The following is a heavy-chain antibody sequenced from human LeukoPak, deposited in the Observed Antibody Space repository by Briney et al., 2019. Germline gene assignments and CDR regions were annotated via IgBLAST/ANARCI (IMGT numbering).Heavy chain of an antibody. CDR1: GFTFSTYA. J-gene: IGHJ4*02. D-gene: IGHD3-10*02. Sequence: GGSLRLSCAASGFTFSTYATSWVRQAPGKGLEWVSALSPSGGITYYEDSVKGRFTISRDNSKNTLYLQMNSLRAEDTAVYYCAKGVNYFVLEYWGQGTLVTISS. CDR3: AKGVNYFVLEY. V-gene: IGHV3-23*01. CDR2: LSPSGGIT.